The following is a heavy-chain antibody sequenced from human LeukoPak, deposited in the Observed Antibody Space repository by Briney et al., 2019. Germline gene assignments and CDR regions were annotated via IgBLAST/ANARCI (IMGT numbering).Heavy chain of an antibody. D-gene: IGHD4-23*01. V-gene: IGHV1-69*13. J-gene: IGHJ4*02. CDR3: ARDLEYGGNSADFDY. CDR1: GGTFSSYA. CDR2: IIPIFGTA. Sequence: GASVKVSCKASGGTFSSYAISWVRQAPGQGLEWMGGIIPIFGTANYAQKFQGRVTITADESTSTAYVELSSLRSEDTAVYYCARDLEYGGNSADFDYWGQGTLVTVSS.